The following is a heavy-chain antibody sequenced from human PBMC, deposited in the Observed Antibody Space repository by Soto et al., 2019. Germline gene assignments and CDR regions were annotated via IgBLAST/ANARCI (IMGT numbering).Heavy chain of an antibody. CDR3: ARALEWELLRFDY. Sequence: SETLSLTCTVSGGSISSYYWSWIRQPPGKGLEWIGYIYYSGSTNYNPSLKSRVTISVDTSKNQFSLKLSSVTAADTAVYYCARALEWELLRFDYWGQGTLVTVSS. J-gene: IGHJ4*02. CDR2: IYYSGST. V-gene: IGHV4-59*01. CDR1: GGSISSYY. D-gene: IGHD1-26*01.